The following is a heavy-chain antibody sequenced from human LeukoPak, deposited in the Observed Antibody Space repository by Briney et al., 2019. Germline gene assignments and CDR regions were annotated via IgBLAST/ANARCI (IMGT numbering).Heavy chain of an antibody. Sequence: SETLSLTCTVSGGSISSYYWSWIRQPPGRGLEWIGYIYYSGSTNYNPSLESRVIISLYTSKNQFSLKLSSVTAADTAVYYCARGFYDSSGYSNPFDNWGQGTLVTVSS. V-gene: IGHV4-59*08. CDR2: IYYSGST. D-gene: IGHD3-22*01. J-gene: IGHJ4*02. CDR1: GGSISSYY. CDR3: ARGFYDSSGYSNPFDN.